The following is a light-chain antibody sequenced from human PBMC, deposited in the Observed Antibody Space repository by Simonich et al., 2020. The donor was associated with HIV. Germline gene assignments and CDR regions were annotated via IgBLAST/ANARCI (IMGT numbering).Light chain of an antibody. V-gene: IGKV3D-20*01. CDR3: QQYGSSHQT. CDR2: DAS. Sequence: EIVLTQSPGTLSLSPGERATLSCRASQSVSSSYLAWYQQKPGLAPRLLIYDASSRATGIPDRFSGSGSGTDFTLTISRLEPEDFAVYYCQQYGSSHQTFGQGTKLEIK. CDR1: QSVSSSY. J-gene: IGKJ2*01.